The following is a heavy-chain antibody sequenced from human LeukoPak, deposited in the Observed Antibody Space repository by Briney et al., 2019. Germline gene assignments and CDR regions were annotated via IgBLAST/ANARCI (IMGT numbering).Heavy chain of an antibody. CDR3: ARGGGGYDFVGSIDY. CDR1: GGSFSGYY. V-gene: IGHV4-59*10. J-gene: IGHJ4*02. CDR2: IYTSGST. D-gene: IGHD5-12*01. Sequence: SETLSLTCAVYGGSFSGYYWSWIRQPAGKGLEWIGRIYTSGSTNYNPSLKSRVTISVDTSKNQFSLKLSSVTAADTAVYYCARGGGGYDFVGSIDYWGQGTLVTVSS.